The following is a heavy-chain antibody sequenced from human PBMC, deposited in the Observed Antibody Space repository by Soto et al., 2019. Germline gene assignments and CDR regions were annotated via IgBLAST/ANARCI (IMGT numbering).Heavy chain of an antibody. CDR3: ARAVGYCSSTSCYKRPVNWFDP. D-gene: IGHD2-2*01. Sequence: ASETLSLTCTVSGGSISSYYWSWIRQPPGKGLEWIGYIYYSGSTNYNPSLKSRVTISVDTSKNQFSLKLSSVTAADTAVYYCARAVGYCSSTSCYKRPVNWFDPWGQGTLVTVSS. CDR2: IYYSGST. V-gene: IGHV4-59*01. CDR1: GGSISSYY. J-gene: IGHJ5*02.